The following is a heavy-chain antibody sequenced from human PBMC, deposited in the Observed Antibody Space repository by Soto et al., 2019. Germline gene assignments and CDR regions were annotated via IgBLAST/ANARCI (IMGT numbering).Heavy chain of an antibody. CDR1: TGSISSTRYY. J-gene: IGHJ4*02. V-gene: IGHV4-39*01. CDR2: IYYSGST. CDR3: ARQIPMAVAGRWVGYFDY. D-gene: IGHD6-19*01. Sequence: QLQLQESGPGLVKPSETLSLTCTVSTGSISSTRYYWGWIRQPPGKGLEWIGSIYYSGSTYYNPSLKSRVTISVDTSKNQFSLNLRSLTAADTAVYYCARQIPMAVAGRWVGYFDYWAQGTLVTVSS.